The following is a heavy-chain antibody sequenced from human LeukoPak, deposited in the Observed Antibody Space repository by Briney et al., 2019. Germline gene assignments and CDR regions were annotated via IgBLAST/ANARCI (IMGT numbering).Heavy chain of an antibody. CDR1: GFTFDDYA. D-gene: IGHD6-13*01. CDR2: ISWNSGSI. V-gene: IGHV3-9*01. J-gene: IGHJ1*01. CDR3: AKAPGSSWTGYFQH. Sequence: GGPLRLSCAASGFTFDDYAMHWVRQAPGKGLEWVSGISWNSGSIGYADSVKGRFTISRDNAKNSLYLQMNSLRAEDTALYYCAKAPGSSWTGYFQHWGQGTLVTVSS.